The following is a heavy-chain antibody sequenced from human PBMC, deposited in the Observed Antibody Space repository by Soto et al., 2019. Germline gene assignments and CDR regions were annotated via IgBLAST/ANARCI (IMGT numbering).Heavy chain of an antibody. D-gene: IGHD2-21*02. Sequence: SETLSLTCTVSGGSNNSEHYHWTWIRQAPGKGLEWIGYIHYTGSIRYNPSLQSRVTMSVDTSKNLFSLNLSSVTAADTAVYFCVREDDGSDRDYYGLDVWGQGTTVTVSS. CDR3: VREDDGSDRDYYGLDV. J-gene: IGHJ6*02. CDR2: IHYTGSI. V-gene: IGHV4-30-4*01. CDR1: GGSNNSEHYH.